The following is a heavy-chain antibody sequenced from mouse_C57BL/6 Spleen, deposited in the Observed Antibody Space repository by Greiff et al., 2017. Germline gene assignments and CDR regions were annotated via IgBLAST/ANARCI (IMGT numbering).Heavy chain of an antibody. Sequence: VQLQQSGAELVRPGTSVKLSCKASGYTFTSYWMHWVKQRPGQGLEWIGVIDPSDSYTNYNQKFKGKATLTVDTSSSTAYMQLSRLTSEDSAVYYCARAHYYGSPYWYFDVWGTGTTVTVSS. J-gene: IGHJ1*03. CDR2: IDPSDSYT. D-gene: IGHD1-1*01. CDR1: GYTFTSYW. CDR3: ARAHYYGSPYWYFDV. V-gene: IGHV1-59*01.